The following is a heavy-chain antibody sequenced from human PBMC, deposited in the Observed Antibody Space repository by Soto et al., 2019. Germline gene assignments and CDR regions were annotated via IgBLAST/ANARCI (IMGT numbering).Heavy chain of an antibody. Sequence: QVQLVESGGGVVQPGRSLRLSCAASGFTFSSYGMHWVRQAPGKGLEWVAVISYDGSNKYYADSVKGRFTISRDNSKNTLHLQMNSRRAEATAVYYCAKEGQYYDILTGCRSYYGMDVWGQGTTVTVSS. J-gene: IGHJ6*02. CDR3: AKEGQYYDILTGCRSYYGMDV. CDR2: ISYDGSNK. D-gene: IGHD3-9*01. V-gene: IGHV3-30*18. CDR1: GFTFSSYG.